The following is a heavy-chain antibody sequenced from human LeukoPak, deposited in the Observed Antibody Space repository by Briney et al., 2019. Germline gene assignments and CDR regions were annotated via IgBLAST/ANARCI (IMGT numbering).Heavy chain of an antibody. Sequence: GASVKVSCKTSEYTFTGYYMHWVRQAPGQGLEWMGWINPNSGDTNYAQKFQGRVTMTRDTSISTAYMELSRLRSDDTAVYYCARDRRGIAARPAGYNWFDPWGQGTLVTVSS. J-gene: IGHJ5*02. CDR3: ARDRRGIAARPAGYNWFDP. V-gene: IGHV1-2*02. CDR1: EYTFTGYY. D-gene: IGHD6-6*01. CDR2: INPNSGDT.